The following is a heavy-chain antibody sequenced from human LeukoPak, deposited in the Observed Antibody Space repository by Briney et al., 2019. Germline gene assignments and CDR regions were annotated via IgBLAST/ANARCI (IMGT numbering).Heavy chain of an antibody. CDR1: GFTFSSYW. Sequence: GGSLRLSCEASGFTFSSYWMSWVRQAPGKGLEWVANIKTDGSEKYYVDSVKGRFTISRDNAKNSLYLQMNSLRAEDTAVYYCARGPANGDYVGGWGYFDYWGQGTLVTVSS. CDR3: ARGPANGDYVGGWGYFDY. V-gene: IGHV3-7*03. D-gene: IGHD4-17*01. J-gene: IGHJ4*02. CDR2: IKTDGSEK.